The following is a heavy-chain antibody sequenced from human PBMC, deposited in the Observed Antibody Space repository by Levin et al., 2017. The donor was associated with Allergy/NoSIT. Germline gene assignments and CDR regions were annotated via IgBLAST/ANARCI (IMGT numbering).Heavy chain of an antibody. J-gene: IGHJ4*02. CDR1: DSSILGINY. D-gene: IGHD1-26*01. Sequence: SQTLSLTCNVSDSSILGINYWGWIRQSPSKGLQWIGRISHTGSTSYSPSLANRVSMSVDKSKKQISLKLRSVTAADTAMYFCVREGLYSGSLNYYFKDWVQGTLVTVSS. V-gene: IGHV4-38-2*02. CDR3: VREGLYSGSLNYYFKD. CDR2: ISHTGST.